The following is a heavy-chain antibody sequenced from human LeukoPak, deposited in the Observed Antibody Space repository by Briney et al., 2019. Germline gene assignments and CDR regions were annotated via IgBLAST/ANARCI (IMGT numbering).Heavy chain of an antibody. Sequence: SETLSLTCTVSGGSISSYYWSWIRQPPGKGLEWIGYIYYSGSTNYNPSLKRRVTISVDTSKNQFSLKLSSVTAADTAVYYCARGRGHSDYWGQGTLVTVSS. CDR3: ARGRGHSDY. CDR2: IYYSGST. J-gene: IGHJ4*02. D-gene: IGHD3/OR15-3a*01. CDR1: GGSISSYY. V-gene: IGHV4-59*01.